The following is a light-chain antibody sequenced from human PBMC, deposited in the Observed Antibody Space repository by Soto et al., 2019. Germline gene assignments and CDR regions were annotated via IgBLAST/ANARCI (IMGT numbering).Light chain of an antibody. CDR1: SSDVGGYNY. Sequence: QSALTKPPSASGSPGQSVTISCTGTSSDVGGYNYVSWYQQHPGKAPKLMIYEVSKRPSGVPDRFSGSKSGNTASLTVSWLQAEDEADYYCSSYAGSNNYVFGTGTKLTVL. J-gene: IGLJ1*01. CDR2: EVS. V-gene: IGLV2-8*01. CDR3: SSYAGSNNYV.